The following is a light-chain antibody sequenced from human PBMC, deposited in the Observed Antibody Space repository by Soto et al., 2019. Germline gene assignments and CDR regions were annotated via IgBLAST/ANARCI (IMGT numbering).Light chain of an antibody. CDR1: SSDVGSYNL. CDR3: SSYTTSSTYV. V-gene: IGLV2-14*02. CDR2: EGS. J-gene: IGLJ1*01. Sequence: QSVLTQPASVSGSPGQSITISCTGTSSDVGSYNLVSWYQQHPGKAPKLMIYEGSKRPSGVSSRSSGSKSGSTASLTISGLQAEDEADYYCSSYTTSSTYVFGTGTQLTVL.